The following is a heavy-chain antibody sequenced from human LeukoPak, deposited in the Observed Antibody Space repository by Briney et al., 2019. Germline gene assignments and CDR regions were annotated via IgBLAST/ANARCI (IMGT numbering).Heavy chain of an antibody. Sequence: ASVKVSCKASGYTFTSYDINWVRQATGQGLKWMGWMNPNSGNTGYAQKFQGRVTMTRNTSISTAYMELSSLRSEDTAVYYCARGAPDYYDSSGYNFDYWGQGTLVTVSS. CDR3: ARGAPDYYDSSGYNFDY. CDR2: MNPNSGNT. J-gene: IGHJ4*02. D-gene: IGHD3-22*01. V-gene: IGHV1-8*01. CDR1: GYTFTSYD.